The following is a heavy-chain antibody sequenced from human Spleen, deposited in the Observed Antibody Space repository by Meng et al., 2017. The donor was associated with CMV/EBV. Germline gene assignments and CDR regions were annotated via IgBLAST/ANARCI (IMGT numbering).Heavy chain of an antibody. V-gene: IGHV1-46*01. J-gene: IGHJ6*02. D-gene: IGHD3-3*01. CDR3: ARDITENFWSGYVLPYYYGMDV. CDR2: INPSGGST. CDR1: YY. Sequence: YYIHWVRQAPGQGLEWMGIINPSGGSTTYAQKFQGRVTMTRDTSTSTVYMEVNSLRSEDTAVYYCARDITENFWSGYVLPYYYGMDVWGQGTTVTVSS.